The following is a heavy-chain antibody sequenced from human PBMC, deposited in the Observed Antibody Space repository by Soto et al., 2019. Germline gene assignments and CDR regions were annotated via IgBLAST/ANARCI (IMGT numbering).Heavy chain of an antibody. CDR2: VYSSGTT. J-gene: IGHJ4*02. V-gene: IGHV4-4*07. CDR1: GGSINSYW. Sequence: NPSETLSLTCSVSGGSINSYWRSWIRQPAGKGLEWIGRVYSSGTTDYNPSLNSRATLSGETSKNQFSLKLSSVTAADTAVYYCARDICSYAYGEGYWGQGIQVTVSS. CDR3: ARDICSYAYGEGY. D-gene: IGHD3-10*01.